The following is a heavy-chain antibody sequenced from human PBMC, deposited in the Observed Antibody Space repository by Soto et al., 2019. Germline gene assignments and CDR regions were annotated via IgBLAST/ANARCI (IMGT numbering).Heavy chain of an antibody. CDR1: GYTFTGYY. CDR2: INPNSGGT. D-gene: IGHD2-2*01. CDR3: ARSDCSSTSCYGSRPRYYYYGMDV. J-gene: IGHJ6*02. V-gene: IGHV1-2*04. Sequence: ASVKVSCKASGYTFTGYYMHWVRQAPGQGLEWMGWINPNSGGTNYAQKFQGWVTMTRDTSISTAYMELSRLRSDDTAVYYCARSDCSSTSCYGSRPRYYYYGMDVWGQGTTVTVSS.